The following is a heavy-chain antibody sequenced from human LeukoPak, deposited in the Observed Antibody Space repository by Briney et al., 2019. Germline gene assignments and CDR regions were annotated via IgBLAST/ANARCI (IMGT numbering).Heavy chain of an antibody. CDR2: TSYDGSNE. D-gene: IGHD3-22*01. V-gene: IGHV3-30-3*01. Sequence: GGSLRLSCAASGFTFNNYAMHWVRQAPGKGLEWVAMTSYDGSNEYYADSVKGRFTISRDNSKNTLYVQMNSLRAEDTAVYYCARKYYYDSSGPVYYFDYWGQGTLVTVSS. CDR1: GFTFNNYA. CDR3: ARKYYYDSSGPVYYFDY. J-gene: IGHJ4*02.